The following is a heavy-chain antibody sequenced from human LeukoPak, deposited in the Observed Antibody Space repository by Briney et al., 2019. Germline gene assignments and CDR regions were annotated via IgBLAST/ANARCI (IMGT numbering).Heavy chain of an antibody. CDR1: GASVSGSNYY. J-gene: IGHJ3*02. CDR3: ARGPYSYDSSGAFDI. CDR2: IYSSGST. Sequence: SETLSLTCAVSGASVSGSNYYWGWIRQPPGKGLEWIGNIYSSGSTYYNASLQSRVTISIDTSKNQFSLKLSSVTAADTAVYFCARGPYSYDSSGAFDIWGQGTMVTVSS. V-gene: IGHV4-39*07. D-gene: IGHD3-22*01.